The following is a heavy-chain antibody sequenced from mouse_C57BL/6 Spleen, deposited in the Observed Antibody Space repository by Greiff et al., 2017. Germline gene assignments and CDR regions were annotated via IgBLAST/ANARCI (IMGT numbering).Heavy chain of an antibody. J-gene: IGHJ2*01. D-gene: IGHD2-3*01. CDR3: TTNGYYEGLDY. Sequence: EVMLVESGAELVRPGASVKLSCTASGFNIKDDYMHWVKQRPEQGLEWIGWIDPENGDTEYASKFQGKATITADTSSNTAYLQLSSLTSEDTAVYYCTTNGYYEGLDYWGQGTTLTVSS. CDR2: IDPENGDT. CDR1: GFNIKDDY. V-gene: IGHV14-4*01.